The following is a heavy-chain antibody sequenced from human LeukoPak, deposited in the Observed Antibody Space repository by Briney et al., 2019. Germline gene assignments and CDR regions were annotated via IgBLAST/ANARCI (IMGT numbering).Heavy chain of an antibody. D-gene: IGHD6-19*01. J-gene: IGHJ4*02. Sequence: GGSLRLSCAASGFTFSSYGMHWVRQAPGKGLEGVAVISYDGSNKYYADSAKGRFTISRDNSKNTLYLQMNSLRAEDTAVYYCARGGPGIAVVVYYFDYWGQGTLVTVSS. CDR1: GFTFSSYG. CDR2: ISYDGSNK. CDR3: ARGGPGIAVVVYYFDY. V-gene: IGHV3-30*03.